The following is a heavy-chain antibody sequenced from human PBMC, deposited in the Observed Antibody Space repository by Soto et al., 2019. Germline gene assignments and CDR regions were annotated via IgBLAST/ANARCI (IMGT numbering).Heavy chain of an antibody. CDR1: GYTFTGYY. Sequence: ASVKVSCKASGYTFTGYYTHWVRQAPGQGLEWMGWINPNSGGTNYAQKFQGWVTMTRDTSISTAYMELSRLRSDDTAVYYCARDGVYSSSSFGYYYYYMDVWGKGTTVTVSS. V-gene: IGHV1-2*04. J-gene: IGHJ6*03. D-gene: IGHD6-6*01. CDR3: ARDGVYSSSSFGYYYYYMDV. CDR2: INPNSGGT.